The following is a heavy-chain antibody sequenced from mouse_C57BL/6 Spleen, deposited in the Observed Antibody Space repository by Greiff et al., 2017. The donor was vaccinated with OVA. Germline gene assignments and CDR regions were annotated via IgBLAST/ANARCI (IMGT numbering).Heavy chain of an antibody. Sequence: QVQLQQPGAELVKPGASVKLSCKASGYTFTSYWMQWVKQRPGQGLEWIGDIDPSDSYTNYNQKFKGKATLTVDTSSSTAYMQLSSLTSEDSAVYYCARVYYGRSYWFAYWGQGTLVTVSA. D-gene: IGHD1-1*01. CDR3: ARVYYGRSYWFAY. CDR1: GYTFTSYW. J-gene: IGHJ3*01. V-gene: IGHV1-50*01. CDR2: IDPSDSYT.